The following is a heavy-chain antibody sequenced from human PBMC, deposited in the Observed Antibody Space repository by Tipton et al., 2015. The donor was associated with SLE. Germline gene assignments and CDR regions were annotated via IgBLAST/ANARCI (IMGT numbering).Heavy chain of an antibody. D-gene: IGHD2-2*01. CDR1: GYTFTGYY. Sequence: QVQLVQSGAEVKKPGASVKVSCKASGYTFTGYYMHWVRQAPGQGLEWMGWINPNSGGTNYAQKFQGRVTMTRDTSISTAYMELSRLRSDDTAVYYCARDSIVVVPAGRFDPWGQGPLVTVSS. CDR2: INPNSGGT. J-gene: IGHJ5*02. V-gene: IGHV1-2*02. CDR3: ARDSIVVVPAGRFDP.